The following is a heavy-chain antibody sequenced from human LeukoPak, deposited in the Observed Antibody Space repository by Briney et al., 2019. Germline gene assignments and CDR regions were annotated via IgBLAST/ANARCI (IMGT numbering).Heavy chain of an antibody. CDR3: ARDNPLYSSGWSLFGAFDI. D-gene: IGHD6-19*01. CDR1: GFTFSSYE. Sequence: GGSLRLSCAASGFTFSSYEMNWVRQAPGKGVEWVSYISSSGSTIYYADSVKGRFTISRDNAKNSLYLQMNSLRAEDTAVYYCARDNPLYSSGWSLFGAFDIWGQGTMVTVSS. V-gene: IGHV3-48*03. CDR2: ISSSGSTI. J-gene: IGHJ3*02.